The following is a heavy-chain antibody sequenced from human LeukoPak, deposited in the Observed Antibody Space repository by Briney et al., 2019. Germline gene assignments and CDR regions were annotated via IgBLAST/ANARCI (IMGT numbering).Heavy chain of an antibody. V-gene: IGHV3-7*01. D-gene: IGHD1-26*01. J-gene: IGHJ3*02. CDR3: ARLVGAMDAFDI. CDR1: GFTFSSYG. CDR2: IKQDGSEK. Sequence: GGSLRLSCAASGFTFSSYGMSWVRQAPGKGLEWVSNIKQDGSEKYYVDSVKGRFTISRDNAKNSLYLQMNSLRAEDTAVYYCARLVGAMDAFDIWGQGTMVTASS.